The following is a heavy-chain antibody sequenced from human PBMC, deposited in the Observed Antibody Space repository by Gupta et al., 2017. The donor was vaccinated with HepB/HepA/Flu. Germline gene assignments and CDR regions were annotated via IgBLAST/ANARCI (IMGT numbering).Heavy chain of an antibody. V-gene: IGHV4-34*01. Sequence: QVQLQPWGAGLLKPSEHLSLTCAVYGGYFSGYHWRWFRQPPGKGREWSGEINHSGSTNYNPSLKSRVTISVDTSKNQFSLKLSSVTAADTAVYYCARGGQLVLVTPNNWFDPWGQGTLVTVSS. CDR3: ARGGQLVLVTPNNWFDP. CDR1: GGYFSGYH. J-gene: IGHJ5*02. CDR2: INHSGST. D-gene: IGHD6-13*01.